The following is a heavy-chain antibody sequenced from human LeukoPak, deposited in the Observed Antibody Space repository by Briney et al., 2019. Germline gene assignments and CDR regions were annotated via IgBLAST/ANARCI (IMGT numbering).Heavy chain of an antibody. CDR1: GGSISSGGYY. CDR2: IYYSGST. D-gene: IGHD5-18*01. Sequence: SQTLSLTCTVSGGSISSGGYYWSWIRQHPGKGLEWIGYIYYSGSTYYNPSLKRRVTISVDTSKNQFSLKLSSVTAADTAVYYCARETRGYSYGRFDYWGQGTLVTVSS. V-gene: IGHV4-31*03. J-gene: IGHJ4*02. CDR3: ARETRGYSYGRFDY.